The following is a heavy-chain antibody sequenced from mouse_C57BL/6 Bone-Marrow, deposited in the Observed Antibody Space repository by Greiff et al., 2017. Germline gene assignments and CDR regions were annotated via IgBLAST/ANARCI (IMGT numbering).Heavy chain of an antibody. D-gene: IGHD1-1*01. CDR1: GYAFSSSW. J-gene: IGHJ4*01. CDR3: ARRGSSPFYAMDY. Sequence: VQLKQSGPELVKPGASVKISCKASGYAFSSSWMNWVKQRPGKGLEWIGRIYPGDGDTNYNGKFKGKATLTADKSSSTAYMQLSSLTSEDSAVYFCARRGSSPFYAMDYWGQGTSVTVSS. CDR2: IYPGDGDT. V-gene: IGHV1-82*01.